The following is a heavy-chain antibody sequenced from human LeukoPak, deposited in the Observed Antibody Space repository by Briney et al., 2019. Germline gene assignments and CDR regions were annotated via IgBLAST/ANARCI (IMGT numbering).Heavy chain of an antibody. J-gene: IGHJ4*02. CDR3: ARDLGLYDYGGNIDY. V-gene: IGHV3-30*07. CDR1: GFPFSSYS. CDR2: LSYDGSIK. Sequence: PGGSLRLSCAASGFPFSSYSFHWVRQAPGKGLEWVALLSYDGSIKHYADSVKGRFTLSRDNSKSTVYLQMDSLRAEDTAVYYCARDLGLYDYGGNIDYWGQGTLVTVSS. D-gene: IGHD4-23*01.